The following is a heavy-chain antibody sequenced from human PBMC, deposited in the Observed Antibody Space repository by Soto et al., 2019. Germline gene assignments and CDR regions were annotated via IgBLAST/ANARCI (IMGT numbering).Heavy chain of an antibody. CDR1: GFTFSSYG. J-gene: IGHJ4*02. D-gene: IGHD2-2*01. CDR2: ISYDGSNK. V-gene: IGHV3-30*18. Sequence: QVQLVESGGGVVQPGRSLRLSCAASGFTFSSYGMHWVRQAPGKGLEWVAVISYDGSNKYYADSVKGRFTISRDKSKNTLYMQMNSLRAEDTAVYYCAKVAEGIKILVVPAETNYFDYWGQGTLVTVSS. CDR3: AKVAEGIKILVVPAETNYFDY.